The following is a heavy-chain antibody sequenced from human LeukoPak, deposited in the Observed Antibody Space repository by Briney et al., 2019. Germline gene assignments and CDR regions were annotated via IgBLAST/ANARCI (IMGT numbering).Heavy chain of an antibody. V-gene: IGHV1-46*01. CDR2: INPSGGST. CDR1: GYIFTSYY. D-gene: IGHD5-12*01. Sequence: ASVKVACKASGYIFTSYYMHWVRQAPGQGLVWMGIINPSGGSTSYAQKFQGRVTMTRDTSTSTVYMELSSLRSEDTAVYYCARVVDIVATIPDHWGQGTLVTVSS. J-gene: IGHJ4*02. CDR3: ARVVDIVATIPDH.